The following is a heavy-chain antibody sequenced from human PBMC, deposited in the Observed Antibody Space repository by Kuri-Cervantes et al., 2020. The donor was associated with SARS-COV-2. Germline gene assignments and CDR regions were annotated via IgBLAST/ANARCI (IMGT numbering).Heavy chain of an antibody. CDR1: GGSVSSGSYY. CDR2: IYYSGST. J-gene: IGHJ6*02. D-gene: IGHD3-10*01. CDR3: ATSYGGSGSYYYGMDA. V-gene: IGHV4-61*01. Sequence: GSLRLSCSVSGGSVSSGSYYGSWIRQPPGKGLEWIGYIYYSGSTNYNPSLKSRVTISVDTSKNQFSLKLSSVTAADTAVYYCATSYGGSGSYYYGMDAWGQGTTVTVSS.